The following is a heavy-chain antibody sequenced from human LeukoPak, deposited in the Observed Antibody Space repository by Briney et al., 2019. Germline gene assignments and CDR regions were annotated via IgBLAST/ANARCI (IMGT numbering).Heavy chain of an antibody. CDR3: AKDYSDSRVGDVFFEY. D-gene: IGHD1-26*01. CDR1: GFTFSDYA. Sequence: GGSLRLSCAASGFTFSDYAMSWFRQAPGKGLEWVSGTTSGFTPHYADSVKGRFTISRDNSKNTFHLQMNSLRAEDTAVYYCAKDYSDSRVGDVFFEYWGQGTLVTVSS. CDR2: TTSGFTP. V-gene: IGHV3-23*01. J-gene: IGHJ4*02.